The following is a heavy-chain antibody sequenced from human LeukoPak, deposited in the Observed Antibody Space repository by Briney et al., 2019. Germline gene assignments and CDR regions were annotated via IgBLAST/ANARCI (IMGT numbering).Heavy chain of an antibody. CDR2: TNPISGYT. CDR3: ARGNRLYSSSRSSPPFDI. J-gene: IGHJ3*02. CDR1: GYIFTDYD. Sequence: ASVKVSCKASGYIFTDYDINWVRQATGQGLEWMGWTNPISGYTGSAQKFQGRVTMTRDTSISTAYLELSSLRSDDTAVYYCARGNRLYSSSRSSPPFDIWGQGTMVTVSS. V-gene: IGHV1-8*01. D-gene: IGHD6-13*01.